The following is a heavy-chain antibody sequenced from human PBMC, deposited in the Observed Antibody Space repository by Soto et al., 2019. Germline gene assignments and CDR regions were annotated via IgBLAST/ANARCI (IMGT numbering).Heavy chain of an antibody. D-gene: IGHD2-2*01. CDR3: AREVFCSSSSCQVRYGMDV. CDR1: GFTVSGHY. Sequence: GGSLRLSCAPSGFTVSGHYMSWVRQAPGKGLEWVSVINSGGSTYYADSVKGRFTISRDHSRNTLYLQMNSLRVEDTAVYYCAREVFCSSSSCQVRYGMDVWGQGTTVTVSS. V-gene: IGHV3-53*01. CDR2: INSGGST. J-gene: IGHJ6*02.